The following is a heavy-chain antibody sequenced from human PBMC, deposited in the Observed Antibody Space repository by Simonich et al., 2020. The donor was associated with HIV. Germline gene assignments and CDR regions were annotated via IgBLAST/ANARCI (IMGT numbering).Heavy chain of an antibody. V-gene: IGHV4-34*01. J-gene: IGHJ4*02. CDR2: SNHSGFT. Sequence: QVQLQQWGAGLLKPSETLSLTCAVYGGSFSGYYWSWIRQPPGKGMEWIGESNHSGFTNYKSSLNSRATISVDKSKNQFSLKLSSVTAADTAIYYCARRDRELILYFDYWGQGNLVTVSS. CDR3: ARRDRELILYFDY. CDR1: GGSFSGYY. D-gene: IGHD3-3*01.